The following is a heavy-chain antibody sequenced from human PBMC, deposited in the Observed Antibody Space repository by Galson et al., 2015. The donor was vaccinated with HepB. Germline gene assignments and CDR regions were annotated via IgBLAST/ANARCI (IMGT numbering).Heavy chain of an antibody. CDR3: AAAGRDYDFWSGYRGWFDP. V-gene: IGHV1-58*01. CDR1: GFTFTSSA. J-gene: IGHJ5*02. Sequence: SVKVSCKASGFTFTSSAVQWVRQARGQRLEWIGWIVVGSGNTNYAQKFQERVTITRDMSTSTAYMELSSLRSEDTAVYYCAAAGRDYDFWSGYRGWFDPWGQGTLVTVSS. D-gene: IGHD3-3*01. CDR2: IVVGSGNT.